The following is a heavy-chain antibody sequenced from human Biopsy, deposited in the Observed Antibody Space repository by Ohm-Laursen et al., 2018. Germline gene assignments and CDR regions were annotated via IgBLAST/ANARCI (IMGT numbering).Heavy chain of an antibody. Sequence: SVKVSCKVSGYNFPTHYMHWVRQAPGQGLEWMAMINPRSGSTFYAQKFQGRVTMTADTSTDIAYMELRSLRSDDTAIYYCARDRYRWDIAAVVAAHYNEKYYALDVWGQGTTVTVSS. J-gene: IGHJ6*02. D-gene: IGHD2-15*01. CDR1: GYNFPTHY. CDR2: INPRSGST. V-gene: IGHV1-46*01. CDR3: ARDRYRWDIAAVVAAHYNEKYYALDV.